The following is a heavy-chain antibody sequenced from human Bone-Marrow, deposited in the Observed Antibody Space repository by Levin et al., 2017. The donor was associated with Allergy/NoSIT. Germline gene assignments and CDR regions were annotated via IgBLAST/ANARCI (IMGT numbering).Heavy chain of an antibody. CDR3: ARHRAVTTLLSAFWSYYYVDV. CDR2: VSAAGNT. D-gene: IGHD3-3*01. CDR1: GVSVSNTDFY. Sequence: PSETLSLTCTVSGVSVSNTDFYWGWIRQSPGRGLEWIGTVSAAGNTYLNPSLKSRVALSVETSKNHFSLNLSSATADDTAVYYCARHRAVTTLLSAFWSYYYVDVWGRGTTVTVSS. J-gene: IGHJ6*03. V-gene: IGHV4-39*01.